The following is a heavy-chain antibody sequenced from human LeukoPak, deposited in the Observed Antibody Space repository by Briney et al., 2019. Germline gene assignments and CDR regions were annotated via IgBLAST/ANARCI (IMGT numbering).Heavy chain of an antibody. J-gene: IGHJ5*02. CDR3: ARGEGDCSSTSCYWYNWFDP. CDR1: GGTFSSYA. Sequence: SVKVSCKASGGTFSSYAISWVRQAPGQGLEWMGGIIPIFGTANYAQKFQGRVTITADESMSTACMKLSSLRSEDTAVYYCARGEGDCSSTSCYWYNWFDPWGQGTLVTVSS. V-gene: IGHV1-69*01. D-gene: IGHD2-2*01. CDR2: IIPIFGTA.